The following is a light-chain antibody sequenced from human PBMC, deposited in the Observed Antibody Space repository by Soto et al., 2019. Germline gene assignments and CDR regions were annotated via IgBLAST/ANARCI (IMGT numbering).Light chain of an antibody. V-gene: IGLV1-40*01. J-gene: IGLJ1*01. CDR2: GDS. Sequence: QSVLTQPPSVSGAPGQRVTISCTGSSSNIGAGYHVHWYQQLPGAAPKLLIFGDSNRPSGVPHRFSGSKSGTSASLASTGLQADDEADYYCQSSDSRLSGSDVFGTGTKVTVL. CDR3: QSSDSRLSGSDV. CDR1: SSNIGAGYH.